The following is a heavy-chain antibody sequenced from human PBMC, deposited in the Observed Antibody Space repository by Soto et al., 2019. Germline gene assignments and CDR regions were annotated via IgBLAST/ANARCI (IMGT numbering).Heavy chain of an antibody. V-gene: IGHV1-69*01. CDR3: ARVPTTNIEGEYYYYGMDV. Sequence: QVQLVQSGAEVKKPGSSVKVSCKASGGTFSSYAISWVRQAPGQGLEWMGGIIPIFGTANYAQKFQGRVTITADESTRTAYMELSRLRSEDTAVYYCARVPTTNIEGEYYYYGMDVWGQGTTVTVS. CDR2: IIPIFGTA. CDR1: GGTFSSYA. D-gene: IGHD4-4*01. J-gene: IGHJ6*02.